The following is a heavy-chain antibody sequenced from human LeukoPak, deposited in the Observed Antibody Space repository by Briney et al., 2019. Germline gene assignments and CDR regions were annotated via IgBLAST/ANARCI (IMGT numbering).Heavy chain of an antibody. V-gene: IGHV3-23*01. D-gene: IGHD3-10*01. CDR2: ISESGGSK. Sequence: PGGSLRLSCVVSGFTFSTSAMSWVRQAPGKGLEWVSGISESGGSKYYADSVKGRFTSSRDNSKNTLYLQMNNLRAEDTAAYYCAKGSFWGQGTLVTVSS. CDR1: GFTFSTSA. J-gene: IGHJ4*02. CDR3: AKGSF.